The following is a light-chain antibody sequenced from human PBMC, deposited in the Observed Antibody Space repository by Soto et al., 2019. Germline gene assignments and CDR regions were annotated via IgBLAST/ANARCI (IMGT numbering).Light chain of an antibody. J-gene: IGKJ1*01. CDR3: QQSYSTPPG. CDR1: QSISSY. Sequence: DIQMTQSPSSLSASVGDRVTITCRASQSISSYLNWYQQKPGKAPKLLIYAASSLQSGVPSRFSGSGSGTDFTLTISSLQPEEFATYYCQQSYSTPPGFGQGTKVEIK. CDR2: AAS. V-gene: IGKV1-39*01.